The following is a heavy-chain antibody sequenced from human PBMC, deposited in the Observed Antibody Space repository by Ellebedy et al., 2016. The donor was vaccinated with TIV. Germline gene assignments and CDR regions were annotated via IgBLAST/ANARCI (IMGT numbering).Heavy chain of an antibody. J-gene: IGHJ4*02. Sequence: PGGSLRLSCRASGFTFSTYTMHWVRHAPGKGLVWVSRINSDGSSTSYADSVKGRFTISRYNAKNTLYLQMNSLRAEDTAVYYCARELPSPGCYFDYWGQGTLVTVSS. CDR1: GFTFSTYT. D-gene: IGHD1-26*01. V-gene: IGHV3-74*01. CDR2: INSDGSST. CDR3: ARELPSPGCYFDY.